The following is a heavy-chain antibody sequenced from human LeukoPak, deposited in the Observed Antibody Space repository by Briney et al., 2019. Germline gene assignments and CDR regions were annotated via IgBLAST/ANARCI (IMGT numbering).Heavy chain of an antibody. J-gene: IGHJ6*03. CDR3: ARGLEEYQLPILYYYYYMDV. CDR1: GYTFTSYD. Sequence: SVKVSCKASGYTFTSYDTNWVRQAPGQGLEWMGGIIPIFGTANYAQKFQGRVTITADESTSTAYMELSSLRSEDTAVYYCARGLEEYQLPILYYYYYMDVWGKGTTVTVSS. D-gene: IGHD2-2*01. V-gene: IGHV1-69*13. CDR2: IIPIFGTA.